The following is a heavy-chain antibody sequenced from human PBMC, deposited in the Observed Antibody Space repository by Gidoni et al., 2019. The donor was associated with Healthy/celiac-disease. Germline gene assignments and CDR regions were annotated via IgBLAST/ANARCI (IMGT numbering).Heavy chain of an antibody. CDR2: INPSGGST. D-gene: IGHD3-10*01. CDR1: GYTFTSYY. CDR3: ARGHYYGSGTYLGYYYGMDV. V-gene: IGHV1-46*03. Sequence: QVQLVQSGAEVKKPGASVKVSCKASGYTFTSYYMHWVRQAPGQGLEWMGIINPSGGSTSYAQKFQGRVTMTRDTSTSTVYMELSSLRSEDTAVYYCARGHYYGSGTYLGYYYGMDVWGQGTTVTVSS. J-gene: IGHJ6*02.